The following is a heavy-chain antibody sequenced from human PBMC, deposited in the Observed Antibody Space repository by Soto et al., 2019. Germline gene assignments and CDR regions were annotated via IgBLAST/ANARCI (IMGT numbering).Heavy chain of an antibody. CDR3: VRGTHGWCGMDY. CDR1: GFTFSSYP. J-gene: IGHJ4*02. V-gene: IGHV3-74*01. D-gene: IGHD6-19*01. CDR2: ITEDGSGT. Sequence: GGCLRRSCAASGFTFSSYPIHWVRQAPGKGPVWVSRITEDGSGTTYADSVKGRFTVTRDNAKNTMYLQMSGLGAEDTAVYHCVRGTHGWCGMDYWGQGTLVTVS.